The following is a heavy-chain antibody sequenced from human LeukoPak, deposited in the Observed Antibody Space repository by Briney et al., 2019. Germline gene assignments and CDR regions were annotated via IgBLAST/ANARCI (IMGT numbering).Heavy chain of an antibody. CDR2: INTDGSIT. CDR3: ARDRDYAFDY. Sequence: SGGSLRLSCAASGFTFSDYWIHWVRQAPGKGLVWVSRINTDGSITNYADSVKGRFSIFRDNAKNTLYLQMNSLRDEDTAVYYCARDRDYAFDYWGQGTLVTVSS. CDR1: GFTFSDYW. V-gene: IGHV3-74*01. J-gene: IGHJ4*02. D-gene: IGHD4-17*01.